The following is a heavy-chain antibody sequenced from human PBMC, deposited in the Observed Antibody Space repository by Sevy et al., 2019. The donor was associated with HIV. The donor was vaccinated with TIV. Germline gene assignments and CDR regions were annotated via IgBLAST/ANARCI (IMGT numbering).Heavy chain of an antibody. CDR2: ISWNSDKI. J-gene: IGHJ1*01. V-gene: IGHV3-9*01. Sequence: GGSLRLSCAASGFKFDDYAMHWVRQAPGKGLEWVSGISWNSDKIGYADSVKGRFTISRDNAKNSLFLEMNSLSSEDSALHYCAKDMSIVGDTFHRWGQGTLVTVSS. CDR1: GFKFDDYA. CDR3: AKDMSIVGDTFHR. D-gene: IGHD1-26*01.